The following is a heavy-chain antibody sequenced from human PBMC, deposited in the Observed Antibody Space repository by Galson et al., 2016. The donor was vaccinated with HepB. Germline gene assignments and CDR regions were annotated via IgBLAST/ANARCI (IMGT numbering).Heavy chain of an antibody. CDR1: GFLFSSHA. CDR3: AKSPATAGAYYFDS. D-gene: IGHD6-13*01. Sequence: SLRLSCAASGFLFSSHAMHWVRQAPGKGLEWLALISYDGSVKYYADSVKGRFTISRDNSKNTMYVHLTGLMAEDTAVYYCAKSPATAGAYYFDSWGQGTLVTVSS. V-gene: IGHV3-30*04. J-gene: IGHJ4*02. CDR2: ISYDGSVK.